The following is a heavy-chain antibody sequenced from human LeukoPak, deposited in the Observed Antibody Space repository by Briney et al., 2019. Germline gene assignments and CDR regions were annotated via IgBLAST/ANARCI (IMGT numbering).Heavy chain of an antibody. J-gene: IGHJ3*02. CDR2: ISTSSIYI. D-gene: IGHD1-26*01. CDR1: GFTFSSYG. Sequence: GGSLRLSCAASGFTFSSYGMNWVRQAPGKELEWVSSISTSSIYIYYADSVKGRFTISRDNARNSLYLQMNSLRAEDTAVYYCARCWGSGSYLFDAFDIWGQGTMVTVSS. CDR3: ARCWGSGSYLFDAFDI. V-gene: IGHV3-21*01.